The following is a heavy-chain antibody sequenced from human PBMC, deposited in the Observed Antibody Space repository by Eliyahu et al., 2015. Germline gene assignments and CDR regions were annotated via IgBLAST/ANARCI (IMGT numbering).Heavy chain of an antibody. CDR3: STDLGVRGLYFYNGLNV. CDR1: GFTFGNTW. D-gene: IGHD3-10*01. J-gene: IGHJ6*02. CDR2: IRSNTDGGTT. Sequence: DVQLVESGGGLIKPGGSLRLSCAASGFTFGNTWMTWVRQAPGKGLKWVGRIRSNTDGGTTDYAAPVKGRFSISRDDSKNTLFLQMNSLKTEDTGVYYCSTDLGVRGLYFYNGLNVWGQGTTVTVSS. V-gene: IGHV3-15*01.